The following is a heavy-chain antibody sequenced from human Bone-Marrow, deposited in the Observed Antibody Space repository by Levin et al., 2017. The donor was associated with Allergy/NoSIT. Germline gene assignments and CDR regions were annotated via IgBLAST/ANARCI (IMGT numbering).Heavy chain of an antibody. J-gene: IGHJ6*02. Sequence: ASVKVSCKAAGYTFTNYHIHWVRQAPGQGLEWMGFINPSGGSTTYAQKFQDKISMTRDTSTSTVYLGLSSLRSEDTAVYFCARSSSGWYNYFYGMDVWGLGTTVTVSS. V-gene: IGHV1-46*01. CDR2: INPSGGST. CDR1: GYTFTNYH. CDR3: ARSSSGWYNYFYGMDV. D-gene: IGHD6-19*01.